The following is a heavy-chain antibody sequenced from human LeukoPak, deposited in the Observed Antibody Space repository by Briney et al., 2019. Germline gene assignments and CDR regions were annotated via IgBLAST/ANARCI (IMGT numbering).Heavy chain of an antibody. J-gene: IGHJ4*02. CDR3: ARNGLFYYGSGSYYAPDY. Sequence: GGSLRLSCAASGFTFDDYGMSWVRQAPGKGLEWVSGINWNGGSTGYADSVKGRFTISRDNAKNSLYLQMNSLRAEDTAVYYCARNGLFYYGSGSYYAPDYWGQGTLVTVSS. CDR2: INWNGGST. V-gene: IGHV3-20*04. D-gene: IGHD3-10*01. CDR1: GFTFDDYG.